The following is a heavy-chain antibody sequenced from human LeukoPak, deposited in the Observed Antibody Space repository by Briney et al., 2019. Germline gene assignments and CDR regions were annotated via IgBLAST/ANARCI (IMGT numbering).Heavy chain of an antibody. CDR2: IDYSGST. CDR3: ARLGVPYAFDI. Sequence: SETLSLTCTVSGGSISSHYWSWIRQPPGKGLEWIGYIDYSGSTNYNPSLKSRVTISVDTSKSQFSLKLSSVTAADTAVYYCARLGVPYAFDIWGQGTMVTVSS. D-gene: IGHD3-3*01. CDR1: GGSISSHY. V-gene: IGHV4-59*08. J-gene: IGHJ3*02.